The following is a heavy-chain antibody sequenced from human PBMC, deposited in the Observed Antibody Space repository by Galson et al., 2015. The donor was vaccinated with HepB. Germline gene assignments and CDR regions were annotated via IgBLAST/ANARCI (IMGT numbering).Heavy chain of an antibody. D-gene: IGHD2-2*01. V-gene: IGHV3-15*01. Sequence: SLRLSCAASGFTFTNAWMSWVRQAPGKGLEWVGRIKSKPDGGTTDYVAPVKGRFTIARDDSKNTLYLQMNSLKTEDTAVYYCTTIKYQLLTYYYGLDVWGQGTTVTVSS. J-gene: IGHJ6*02. CDR3: TTIKYQLLTYYYGLDV. CDR2: IKSKPDGGTT. CDR1: GFTFTNAW.